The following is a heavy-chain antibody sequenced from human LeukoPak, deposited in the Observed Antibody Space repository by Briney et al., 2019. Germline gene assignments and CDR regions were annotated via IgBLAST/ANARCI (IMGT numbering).Heavy chain of an antibody. D-gene: IGHD4-17*01. CDR2: IYYSGST. J-gene: IGHJ4*02. CDR1: GGSISSYY. Sequence: SETLSLTCTVSGGSISSYYWSWIRQPPGKGLEWIGYIYYSGSTNYNPSLKSRVTISVDTSKNQFSLKLSSVTAADTAVYYCARELYGDLYFDYWGQGTLVTVSS. CDR3: ARELYGDLYFDY. V-gene: IGHV4-59*01.